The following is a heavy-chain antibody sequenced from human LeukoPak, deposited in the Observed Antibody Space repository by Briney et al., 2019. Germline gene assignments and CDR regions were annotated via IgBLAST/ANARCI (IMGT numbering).Heavy chain of an antibody. D-gene: IGHD6-19*01. CDR2: IYYSGSA. CDR1: GGSISSYY. Sequence: SETLSLTCTVSGGSISSYYWSWIRQPPGKGLEWIGYIYYSGSANYNPSLKSRVTISVDTSKNQFSLKLSSVTAADTAVYYCARASIAVAGGDYYYMDVWGKGTTVTVSS. CDR3: ARASIAVAGGDYYYMDV. V-gene: IGHV4-59*01. J-gene: IGHJ6*03.